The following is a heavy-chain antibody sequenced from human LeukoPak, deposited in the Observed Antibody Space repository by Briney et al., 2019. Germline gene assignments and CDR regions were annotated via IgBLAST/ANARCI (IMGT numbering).Heavy chain of an antibody. V-gene: IGHV4-59*08. Sequence: SETLTLPCTVSGAPNSGPCWNWIRQPPGKGLEWIGRIYYSGATNYNPSLKGRVTMSIDTSKNQFSLKLSSVTAADTAVYYCARRPVEMAAIREDIWLEPWGHGTPVTVSS. CDR3: ARRPVEMAAIREDIWLEP. D-gene: IGHD5-24*01. J-gene: IGHJ5*02. CDR1: GAPNSGPC. CDR2: IYYSGAT.